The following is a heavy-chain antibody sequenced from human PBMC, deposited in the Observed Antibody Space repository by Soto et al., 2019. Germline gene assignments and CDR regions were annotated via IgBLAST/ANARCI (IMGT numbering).Heavy chain of an antibody. CDR1: GFTVSSLF. J-gene: IGHJ4*02. CDR3: ARDTFGGAYDFLH. Sequence: EVQLVESGGGLVQPGGSLRLSCAASGFTVSSLFMTWVRQAPGKGLQWVAVISSDDKTYYADSVKGRFTISRDNSKNTLYLEMNSLRAEDTAVYYCARDTFGGAYDFLHGGQGTLATVSS. D-gene: IGHD3-3*01. V-gene: IGHV3-66*01. CDR2: ISSDDKT.